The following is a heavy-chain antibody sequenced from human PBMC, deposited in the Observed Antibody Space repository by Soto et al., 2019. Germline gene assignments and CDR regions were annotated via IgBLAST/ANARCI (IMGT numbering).Heavy chain of an antibody. Sequence: QVQLVESGGGVVQPGRSLRLSCAASGFTFSSYGMHWVRQAPGKGLEWVAVISYDGSNKYYEDSVKGRFTISRDNSKNTLYLQMNSLRAEDTAVYYCANDRHDYSNYFAYWGQGTLVTVSS. V-gene: IGHV3-30*18. CDR1: GFTFSSYG. J-gene: IGHJ4*02. CDR3: ANDRHDYSNYFAY. D-gene: IGHD4-4*01. CDR2: ISYDGSNK.